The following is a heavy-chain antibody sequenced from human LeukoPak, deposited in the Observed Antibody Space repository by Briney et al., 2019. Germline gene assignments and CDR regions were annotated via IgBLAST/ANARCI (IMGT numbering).Heavy chain of an antibody. Sequence: KSSETLSLTCTVSGGSVTTYYWSWIRQPPGKELEWIGYIYDSGSTNYNPSLKSRVTISEDTSKRQFSLKLRSVTAADTAVYYCARVVGRYCSSTSCYIDYWGQGTLVTVSS. CDR3: ARVVGRYCSSTSCYIDY. J-gene: IGHJ4*02. CDR1: GGSVTTYY. D-gene: IGHD2-2*02. V-gene: IGHV4-59*02. CDR2: IYDSGST.